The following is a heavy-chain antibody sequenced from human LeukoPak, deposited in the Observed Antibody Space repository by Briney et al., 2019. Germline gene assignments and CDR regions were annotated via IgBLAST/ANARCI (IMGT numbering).Heavy chain of an antibody. V-gene: IGHV1-69*13. Sequence: SVKVSCKASGYTFTSYAISWVRQAPGQGLEWMGGIIPIFGTANYAQKFQGRVTITADESTSTAHMELSSLRSEDTAVYYCARDQYGAAAGTQTVDWGQGTLVTVSS. CDR1: GYTFTSYA. CDR2: IIPIFGTA. CDR3: ARDQYGAAAGTQTVD. J-gene: IGHJ4*02. D-gene: IGHD6-13*01.